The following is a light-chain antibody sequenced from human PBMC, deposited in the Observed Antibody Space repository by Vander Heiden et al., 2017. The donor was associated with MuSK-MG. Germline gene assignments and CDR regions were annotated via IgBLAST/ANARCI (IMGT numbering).Light chain of an antibody. CDR2: DDD. CDR3: QVWDSDTDQRV. V-gene: IGLV3-21*02. Sequence: SYELTQPSSVSLAPGQTARLTCGGNNIGSKSVHWYQQKPGQAPVLVVYDDDDRPSGIPERFSGSNPGNTATLTISSVEAGDEADYYCQVWDSDTDQRVFGGGTKLTVL. CDR1: NIGSKS. J-gene: IGLJ2*01.